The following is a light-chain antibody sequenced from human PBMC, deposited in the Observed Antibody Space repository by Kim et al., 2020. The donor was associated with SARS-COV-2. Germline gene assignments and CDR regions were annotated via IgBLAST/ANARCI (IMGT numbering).Light chain of an antibody. CDR3: AVWDDSLNGSVA. J-gene: IGLJ2*01. CDR1: SSNVGSNT. CDR2: SNN. V-gene: IGLV1-44*01. Sequence: QRVTISCSGSSSNVGSNTVNWYRQLPGTAPKLVIYSNNRRPSGVPDRFSGSKSGTSASLAISGLQSEDEADYYCAVWDDSLNGSVAFGGGTKLTVL.